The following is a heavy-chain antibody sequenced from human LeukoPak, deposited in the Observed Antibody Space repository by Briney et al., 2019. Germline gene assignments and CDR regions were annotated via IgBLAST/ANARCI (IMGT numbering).Heavy chain of an antibody. J-gene: IGHJ6*02. D-gene: IGHD3-16*01. CDR2: IKQDGSEK. Sequence: PGGSLRLSCVASGFTFSNYWMTWVRQAPGKGLEWVANIKQDGSEKYYVDSVRGRFAISRDNAKNSIYLQMNSLRAEDTAVYFCARGGGLDVWGQGATVTVSS. V-gene: IGHV3-7*03. CDR1: GFTFSNYW. CDR3: ARGGGLDV.